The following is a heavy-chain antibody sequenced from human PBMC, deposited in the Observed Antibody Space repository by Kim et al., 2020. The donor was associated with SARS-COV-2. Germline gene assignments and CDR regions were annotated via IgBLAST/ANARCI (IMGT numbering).Heavy chain of an antibody. CDR1: GFTFSSYG. CDR2: IWYDGSNK. J-gene: IGHJ4*02. D-gene: IGHD5-12*01. CDR3: AEDRGVRQFWLRFSFELAY. V-gene: IGHV3-33*06. Sequence: GGSLRLSCAASGFTFSSYGMHWVRQAPGKGLEWVAVIWYDGSNKYYADSVKGRFTISRDNSKNTLYLQMNSLRAEDTAVYYCAEDRGVRQFWLRFSFELAYWGQGTLVTVSS.